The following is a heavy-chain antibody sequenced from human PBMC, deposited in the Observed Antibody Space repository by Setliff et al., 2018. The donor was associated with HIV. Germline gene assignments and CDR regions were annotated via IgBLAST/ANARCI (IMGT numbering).Heavy chain of an antibody. CDR1: GDSITSGGYS. CDR3: ARENGWLFGWFDP. Sequence: SETLSLTCTVSGDSITSGGYSWTWIRQPPGKALEWVGHIYYSGRTSHSGSTYYNPSVASRITISGDTSKNQFSLKLTSVTAADTAIYYCARENGWLFGWFDPWGQGTPVTVSS. J-gene: IGHJ5*02. CDR2: IYYSGRTSHSGST. D-gene: IGHD3-22*01. V-gene: IGHV4-30-4*08.